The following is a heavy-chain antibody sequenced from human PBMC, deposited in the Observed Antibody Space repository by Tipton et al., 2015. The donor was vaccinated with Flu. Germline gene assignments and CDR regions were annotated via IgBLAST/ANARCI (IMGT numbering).Heavy chain of an antibody. D-gene: IGHD1-26*01. Sequence: TLSLTCAVYGGSFSGYYWSWIRQPPGKGLEWIGEINHSGSTNYNPSLKSRVTISVDTSKNQFSLKLSSVTAADTAVYYCARRGLSVGATYGPRRGWFDYWGQGTLVTVSS. CDR1: GGSFSGYY. V-gene: IGHV4-34*01. CDR2: INHSGST. J-gene: IGHJ4*02. CDR3: ARRGLSVGATYGPRRGWFDY.